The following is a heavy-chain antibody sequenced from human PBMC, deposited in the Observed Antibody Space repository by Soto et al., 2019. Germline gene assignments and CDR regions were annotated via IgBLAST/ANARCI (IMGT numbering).Heavy chain of an antibody. CDR2: IIPILGIA. Sequence: QVQLVQSGAEVKKPGSSVKVSCKASGGTFSSYTISWVRQAPGQGLEWMGRIIPILGIANYSQKFQGSVTMTADKTTSTAYTQLSSLRSDDTAVYYCARDEGFRAYYWGRGTLVTVFS. CDR3: ARDEGFRAYY. V-gene: IGHV1-69*08. J-gene: IGHJ4*02. CDR1: GGTFSSYT.